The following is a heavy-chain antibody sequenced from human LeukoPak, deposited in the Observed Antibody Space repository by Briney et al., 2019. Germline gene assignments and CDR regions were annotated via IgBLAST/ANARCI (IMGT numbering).Heavy chain of an antibody. D-gene: IGHD5/OR15-5a*01. J-gene: IGHJ2*01. Sequence: GGSLRLSCTASGFIFRNYAMSRVRQAPGKGLEWVSTISGAGDNTNNADSVTGRFTISRDNSKNTLYLQMNSLRAEDTAVYYCAKDYSVSNWCFDLWGRGTLVTVSS. CDR3: AKDYSVSNWCFDL. CDR1: GFIFRNYA. CDR2: ISGAGDNT. V-gene: IGHV3-23*01.